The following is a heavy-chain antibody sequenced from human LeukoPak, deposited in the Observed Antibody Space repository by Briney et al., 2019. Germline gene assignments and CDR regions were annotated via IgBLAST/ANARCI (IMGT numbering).Heavy chain of an antibody. CDR3: AREGSTTDAFDI. Sequence: SSVKVSRKASGGTFSSYAISWVRQAPGQGLEWMGGIIPIFGTANYAQKFQGRVTITTDESTSTAYMELSSLRSEDTAVYYCAREGSTTDAFDIWGQGTMVTVSS. D-gene: IGHD4-11*01. CDR2: IIPIFGTA. CDR1: GGTFSSYA. J-gene: IGHJ3*02. V-gene: IGHV1-69*05.